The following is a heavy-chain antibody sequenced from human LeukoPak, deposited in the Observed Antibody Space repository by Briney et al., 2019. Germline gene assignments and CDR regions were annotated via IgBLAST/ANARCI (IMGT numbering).Heavy chain of an antibody. J-gene: IGHJ3*02. D-gene: IGHD5-18*01. V-gene: IGHV4-59*08. CDR2: IYYSGST. Sequence: SETLSLTCTVSGGSISSYYWSWIRQPPGKGLGWIGYIYYSGSTNYNPSLKSRVTISVDTSKNQFALKLSSVTAADTAVYYCARRIQLWRPDDAFDIWGQGTMVTVSS. CDR3: ARRIQLWRPDDAFDI. CDR1: GGSISSYY.